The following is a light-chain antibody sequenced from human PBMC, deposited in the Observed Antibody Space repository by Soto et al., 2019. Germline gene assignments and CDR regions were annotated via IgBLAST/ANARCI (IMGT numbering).Light chain of an antibody. CDR2: AAS. V-gene: IGKV1-27*01. CDR3: QKYNSAPWT. J-gene: IGKJ1*01. Sequence: DIQMTQSPSSLSASVGDRVTITCRASQGISNYLAWYQQKPGKVPKLLIYAASTLQSGVPSRFXGSGXRTXXXXXXXXXQPEDVATYYCQKYNSAPWTFGQGTKVEXX. CDR1: QGISNY.